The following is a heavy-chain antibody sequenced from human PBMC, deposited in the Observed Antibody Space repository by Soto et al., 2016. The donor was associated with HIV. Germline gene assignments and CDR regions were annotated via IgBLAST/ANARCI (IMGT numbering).Heavy chain of an antibody. CDR3: ARVHITMVEGIDY. J-gene: IGHJ4*02. CDR1: GYTFTGYY. D-gene: IGHD3-10*01. V-gene: IGHV1-2*02. CDR2: INPNSGGT. Sequence: QVQLVQSGAEVKKPGASVKVSCKASGYTFTGYYMHWVRQAPGQGLEWMGWINPNSGGTNYAQKFQDRVTMTRDMSISTAFMELSRVRSDDTAVYYCARVHITMVEGIDYWGQGTLVTVSS.